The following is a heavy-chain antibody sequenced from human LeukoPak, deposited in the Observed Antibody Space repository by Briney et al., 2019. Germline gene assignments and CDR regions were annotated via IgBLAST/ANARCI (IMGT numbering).Heavy chain of an antibody. J-gene: IGHJ5*02. V-gene: IGHV1-2*02. CDR1: GYTLTGYY. CDR2: INGNTGDT. CDR3: AKNAYCSSTSCYILSGWFDP. D-gene: IGHD2-2*02. Sequence: GASVKVSCKASGYTLTGYYMHWVRQAPGQGLEWMGWINGNTGDTRYAQKFQGRVTMTRDTSISTAYMELSRLTSDDTAVYYCAKNAYCSSTSCYILSGWFDPWGQGTLVTVSS.